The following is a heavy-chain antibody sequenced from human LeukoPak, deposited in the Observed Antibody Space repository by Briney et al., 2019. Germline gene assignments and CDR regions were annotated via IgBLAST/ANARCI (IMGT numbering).Heavy chain of an antibody. Sequence: GGSLRLSCAASGFTFSSYAMSWVRQAPGKGLEWVSAISGSGGSTYYADSVKGWFTISRDNSKNTLYLQMNSLRAEDTAVYYCAIRSGYDSPFDYWGQGTLVTVSS. CDR1: GFTFSSYA. CDR3: AIRSGYDSPFDY. CDR2: ISGSGGST. V-gene: IGHV3-23*01. D-gene: IGHD5-12*01. J-gene: IGHJ4*02.